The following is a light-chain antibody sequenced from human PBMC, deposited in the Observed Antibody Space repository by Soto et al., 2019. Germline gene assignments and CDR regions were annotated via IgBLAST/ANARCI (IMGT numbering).Light chain of an antibody. V-gene: IGKV1-5*03. CDR2: KAS. J-gene: IGKJ3*01. Sequence: DIQMTQSPSTLSASIGDRVTITCRASQGISSWLAWYQQKAGKAPKLLIYKASTLESGVPSRFSGSGSGTEFTLTISSLQPDDIATYYCQQCHSYPFTFGPGTKVDIK. CDR1: QGISSW. CDR3: QQCHSYPFT.